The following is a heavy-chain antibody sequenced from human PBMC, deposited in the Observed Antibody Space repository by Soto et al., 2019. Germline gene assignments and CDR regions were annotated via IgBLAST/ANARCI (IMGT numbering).Heavy chain of an antibody. CDR3: ARKNGVLDAFDI. CDR2: IYYSGST. Sequence: SETLSLTCTVSGGSISSGGYYWSWIRQHPGKGLEWIGYIYYSGSTYYNPSLKSRVTISVDTSKNQFSLKLSSVTAVDTAVYYCARKNGVLDAFDIWGQGTMVTVSS. D-gene: IGHD4-17*01. J-gene: IGHJ3*02. CDR1: GGSISSGGYY. V-gene: IGHV4-31*03.